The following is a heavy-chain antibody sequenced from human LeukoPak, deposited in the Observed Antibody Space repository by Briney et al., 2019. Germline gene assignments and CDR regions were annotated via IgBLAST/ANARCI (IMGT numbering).Heavy chain of an antibody. J-gene: IGHJ4*02. CDR3: ARGGILPGGVLDY. Sequence: GGSLRLSCAASGFTFSSYAMSWVRQAPGKGLEWVSAISGSGGSTYYADSVKGRFTISRDNSKNTLYLQMNSLRAEDTAVYYCARGGILPGGVLDYWGQGTLVTVSS. CDR1: GFTFSSYA. V-gene: IGHV3-23*01. D-gene: IGHD1-14*01. CDR2: ISGSGGST.